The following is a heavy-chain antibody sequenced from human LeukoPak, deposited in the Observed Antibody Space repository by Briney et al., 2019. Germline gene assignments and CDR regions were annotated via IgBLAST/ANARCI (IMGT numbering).Heavy chain of an antibody. D-gene: IGHD1-1*01. CDR2: ISSSSSYI. CDR1: GFTFSTYS. V-gene: IGHV3-21*01. J-gene: IGHJ4*02. Sequence: AGGSLRLSCAASGFTFSTYSMNWVRQAPGKGLEWVSSISSSSSYIFYADSVKGRFTISRDNAKNSLYLQMNSLRAEDTAVYYCTRAPPPIQLERPGTYDYWGQGTRVTVSS. CDR3: TRAPPPIQLERPGTYDY.